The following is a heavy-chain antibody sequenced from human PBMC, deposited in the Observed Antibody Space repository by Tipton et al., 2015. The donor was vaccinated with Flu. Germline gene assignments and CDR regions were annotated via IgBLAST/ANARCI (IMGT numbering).Heavy chain of an antibody. CDR3: GHEGYSAYYDY. J-gene: IGHJ4*02. CDR1: GFTFSSHA. V-gene: IGHV3-23*01. D-gene: IGHD3-22*01. Sequence: GSLRLSCATSGFTFSSHAMSWARQAPGKGLEWISAISFSSGSIYYADSVRGRFTISRDNSKNTLYLQMDILRAEDTAVHYCGHEGYSAYYDYCGQGTLVTVSS. CDR2: ISFSSGSI.